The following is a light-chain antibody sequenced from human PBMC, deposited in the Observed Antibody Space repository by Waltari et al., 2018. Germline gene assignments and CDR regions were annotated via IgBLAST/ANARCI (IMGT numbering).Light chain of an antibody. J-gene: IGLJ3*02. CDR2: VNSDGTH. CDR3: QTGGHGTWV. V-gene: IGLV4-69*02. Sequence: QLVLTQSPSASASLGASVKLTCTLSSGHSSNVIAWLQQQPEKGPRFWMQVNSDGTHSKGAEIPDRFSGSSSGAGRYLPLSSLQSEDEADYYCQTGGHGTWVFGGGTKLTVL. CDR1: SGHSSNV.